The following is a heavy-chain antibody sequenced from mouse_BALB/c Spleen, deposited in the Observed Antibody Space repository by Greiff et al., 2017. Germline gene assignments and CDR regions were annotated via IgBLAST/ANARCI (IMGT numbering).Heavy chain of an antibody. CDR3: ATPHAMDY. CDR2: ISDGGSYT. CDR1: GFTFSDYY. V-gene: IGHV5-4*02. J-gene: IGHJ4*01. Sequence: EVQGVESGGGLVKPGGSLKLSCAASGFTFSDYYMYWVRQTPEKRLEWVATISDGGSYTYYPDSVKGRFTISRDNAKNNLYLQMSSLKSEDTAMYYCATPHAMDYWGQGTSVTVSS.